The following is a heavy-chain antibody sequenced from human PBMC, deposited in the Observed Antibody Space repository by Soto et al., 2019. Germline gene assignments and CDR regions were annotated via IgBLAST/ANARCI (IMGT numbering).Heavy chain of an antibody. J-gene: IGHJ5*02. CDR2: MNPNSGNT. D-gene: IGHD2-15*01. V-gene: IGHV1-8*01. CDR1: GYTFTSYD. Sequence: ASLRVSCKASGYTFTSYDINWVRKDTGQGLEWMGWMNPNSGNTGYAQKFQGRVTMTRNTSISTAYMELSSLRSEDTAVYYCARCGPSGGSCYWFDPWGQGTLVTVSS. CDR3: ARCGPSGGSCYWFDP.